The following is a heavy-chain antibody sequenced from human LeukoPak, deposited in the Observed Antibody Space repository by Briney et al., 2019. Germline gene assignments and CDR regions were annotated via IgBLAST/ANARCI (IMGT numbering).Heavy chain of an antibody. D-gene: IGHD5-18*01. CDR2: IYYSGST. V-gene: IGHV4-59*08. J-gene: IGHJ4*02. Sequence: PSETLSLTCTASGGSISSYYWSWIRQPPGKGLEWIGYIYYSGSTNYNPSLKSRVTISVDTSKNQFSLKPSSVTAADTAVYYCARRGYSYGLPLDYWSQGTLVTVSS. CDR1: GGSISSYY. CDR3: ARRGYSYGLPLDY.